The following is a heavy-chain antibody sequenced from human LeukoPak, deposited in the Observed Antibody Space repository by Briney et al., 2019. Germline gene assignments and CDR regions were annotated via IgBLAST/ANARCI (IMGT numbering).Heavy chain of an antibody. J-gene: IGHJ4*02. CDR3: ASRGYSSPWDY. D-gene: IGHD5-18*01. Sequence: SETLTLTCAVCGGFFSGYYWRWIRQPPGKGLEWGGEINHSGSTNYNPSLKSRVTISVDTSKNQFSLKLSSVTAADTAVYYCASRGYSSPWDYWGQGTLVTVSS. V-gene: IGHV4-34*01. CDR2: INHSGST. CDR1: GGFFSGYY.